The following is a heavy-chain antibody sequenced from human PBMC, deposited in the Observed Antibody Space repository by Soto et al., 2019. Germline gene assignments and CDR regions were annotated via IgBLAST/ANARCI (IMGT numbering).Heavy chain of an antibody. V-gene: IGHV3-21*01. CDR1: GFTFSSYL. CDR2: MSSSGTYI. D-gene: IGHD3-22*01. J-gene: IGHJ6*02. Sequence: EVHLVESGGGLVKPGGSLRLSCAASGFTFSSYLMNWVRQAPGKGLEWVSSMSSSGTYIYYADSVEGRFTISRDSAKNSLYLQMYSLRAEDTAVYFCARDTTYYHDSRDPAETPNYHYYGMDVWGQGTTVTVS. CDR3: ARDTTYYHDSRDPAETPNYHYYGMDV.